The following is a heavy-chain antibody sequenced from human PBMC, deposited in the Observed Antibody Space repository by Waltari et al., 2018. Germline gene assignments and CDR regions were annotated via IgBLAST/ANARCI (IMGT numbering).Heavy chain of an antibody. V-gene: IGHV1-18*01. CDR2: VSAYNGHT. D-gene: IGHD3-10*01. CDR3: ARDWSPYGSGSDPDY. J-gene: IGHJ4*02. CDR1: GYTFTSYG. Sequence: QVQLVQSGAEVKKPGASVKVSCKASGYTFTSYGIRWVRQAPGQGLEWVGWVSAYNGHTNCARELQVRVTMTTDTSTSTAYMELRSLRSDDTAVYYCARDWSPYGSGSDPDYWGQGTLVTVSS.